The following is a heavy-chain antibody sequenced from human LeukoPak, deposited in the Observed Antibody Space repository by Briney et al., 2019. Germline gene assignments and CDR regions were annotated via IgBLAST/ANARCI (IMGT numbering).Heavy chain of an antibody. Sequence: GGSLRLSCAASGFTFSSYGMHWVRQAPGKGLEWVAVISYDGSNKYYADSVKGRFTISRDNSKNTLYLQMNSLRAEDTAVYYCAREPYYYGSGSYYNAYFDYWGQGTLVTVSS. CDR3: AREPYYYGSGSYYNAYFDY. CDR1: GFTFSSYG. V-gene: IGHV3-30*03. J-gene: IGHJ4*02. CDR2: ISYDGSNK. D-gene: IGHD3-10*01.